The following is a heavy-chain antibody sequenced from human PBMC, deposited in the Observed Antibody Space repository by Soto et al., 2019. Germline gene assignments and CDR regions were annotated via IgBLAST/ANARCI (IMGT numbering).Heavy chain of an antibody. D-gene: IGHD3-10*01. V-gene: IGHV4-34*01. CDR3: ARVYQDYYGSGSYPGWFDP. J-gene: IGHJ5*02. CDR1: GGSFSGYY. Sequence: SETLSLTCAVYGGSFSGYYWSWIRQPPGKGLEWIGEINHSGSTNYNPSLKSRVTISVDTSKNQFSLKLSSVTAADTAVYYCARVYQDYYGSGSYPGWFDPWGQGTLVTVSS. CDR2: INHSGST.